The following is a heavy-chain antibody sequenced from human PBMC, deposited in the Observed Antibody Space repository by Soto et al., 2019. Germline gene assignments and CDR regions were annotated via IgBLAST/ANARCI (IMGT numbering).Heavy chain of an antibody. D-gene: IGHD3-9*01. CDR3: AKNSLASVLSCLDV. V-gene: IGHV3-23*01. J-gene: IGHJ6*02. CDR1: GFTFSSYA. Sequence: EVQLLESGGGLVQPGGSLRLSCAASGFTFSSYAMSWVRQAPGKGLEWVSVISGSGGTTYYADSVKGRFTISRDNSKNTLYLQMNSLRAEDTAVYYCAKNSLASVLSCLDVWGQGTTVTVSS. CDR2: ISGSGGTT.